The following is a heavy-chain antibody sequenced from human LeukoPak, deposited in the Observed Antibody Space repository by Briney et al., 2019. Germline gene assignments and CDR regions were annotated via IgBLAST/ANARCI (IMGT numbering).Heavy chain of an antibody. D-gene: IGHD2-15*01. CDR3: AAGYCSGGSCYSPDY. V-gene: IGHV1-24*01. Sequence: GASVKVSCKVSGYTLTELSMHWVRQAPGKGLEWMGGFDPEDGETIYAQKFQGRVTMTEDTSTDTAYMELSSLRSEDTAVYYCAAGYCSGGSCYSPDYWGQGTLVTVSS. J-gene: IGHJ4*02. CDR1: GYTLTELS. CDR2: FDPEDGET.